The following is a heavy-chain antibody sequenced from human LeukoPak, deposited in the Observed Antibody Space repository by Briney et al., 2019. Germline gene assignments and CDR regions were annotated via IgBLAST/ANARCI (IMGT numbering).Heavy chain of an antibody. CDR3: ARIRCGHTDDICYNH. CDR1: GVSFTGNY. D-gene: IGHD2-2*02. Sequence: SETLSLTCGVYGVSFTGNYWSWIRQPPGKRPEWIGEINDDGYTNYNPSLRSRVTISLDTSENPLSLRLTSVTAADTAVYYCARIRCGHTDDICYNHWGQGTLVTVSS. J-gene: IGHJ4*02. CDR2: INDDGYT. V-gene: IGHV4-34*01.